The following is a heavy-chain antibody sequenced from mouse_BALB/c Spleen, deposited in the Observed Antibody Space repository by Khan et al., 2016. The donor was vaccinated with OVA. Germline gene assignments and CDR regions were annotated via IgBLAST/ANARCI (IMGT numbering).Heavy chain of an antibody. Sequence: QIQLVQSGAELARPGASVKLSCKASGYTFTDYYIDWVKQRTGQGLEWIGEINPGSGNSYYNEKFKGKATLTADKSSNTAFVQLSSLTSDDSAVYFCAREWGAWFAYGGQGTLVTVSA. CDR2: INPGSGNS. CDR3: AREWGAWFAY. CDR1: GYTFTDYY. V-gene: IGHV1-77*01. J-gene: IGHJ3*01.